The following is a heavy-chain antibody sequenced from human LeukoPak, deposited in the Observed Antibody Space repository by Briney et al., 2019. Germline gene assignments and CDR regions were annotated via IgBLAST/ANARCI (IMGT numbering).Heavy chain of an antibody. V-gene: IGHV1-69*06. Sequence: ASVKVSCKASGHTFTSYGISWVRQAPGQGLEWMGGIIPIFGTANYAQKFQGRVTITADKSTSTAYMELSSLRSEDTAAYYCSAGDHYFDYWGQGTLVTVSS. CDR3: SAGDHYFDY. J-gene: IGHJ4*02. CDR1: GHTFTSYG. D-gene: IGHD1-1*01. CDR2: IIPIFGTA.